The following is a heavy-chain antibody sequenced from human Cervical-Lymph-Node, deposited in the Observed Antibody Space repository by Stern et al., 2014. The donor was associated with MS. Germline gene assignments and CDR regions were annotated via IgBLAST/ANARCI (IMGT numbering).Heavy chain of an antibody. J-gene: IGHJ4*02. Sequence: QLQLQESGPGLVKPSQTLSLTCAVSGGSISSGEYYWGWIRHSPGKGLVWFGYIHYRWTTYYNPSLKSRVTISVDPSKNQFSLKLSSVTAADTAVYYCSRDADAYSLVFGYWGRGTLVTVSS. D-gene: IGHD5-24*01. CDR3: SRDADAYSLVFGY. CDR2: IHYRWTT. CDR1: GGSISSGEYY. V-gene: IGHV4-30-4*01.